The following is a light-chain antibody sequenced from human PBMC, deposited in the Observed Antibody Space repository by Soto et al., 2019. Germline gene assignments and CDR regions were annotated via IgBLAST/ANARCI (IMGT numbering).Light chain of an antibody. J-gene: IGKJ3*01. V-gene: IGKV1-9*01. Sequence: DIQLTQSPSFLSASVVDRVTITFRASQGISYYLAWYQQKPGKAPKLLIYGASTLQSGVPSRFSGSGSGTEFTLTISSLQPEDFATYYCQQLNSRGTFGPGTKVDIK. CDR1: QGISYY. CDR2: GAS. CDR3: QQLNSRGT.